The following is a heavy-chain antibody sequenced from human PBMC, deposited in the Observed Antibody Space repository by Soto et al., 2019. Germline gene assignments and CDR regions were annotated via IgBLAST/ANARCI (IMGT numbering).Heavy chain of an antibody. J-gene: IGHJ4*02. Sequence: VKVSCKASGYTFTSYYMHWVRQAPGQGLEWMGIINPSGGSTSYAQKFQGRVTMTGDTSTSTVYMELSSLRSEDTAVYYCARDPITIFGVVNHYFDYWGLGTLVTVSS. CDR1: GYTFTSYY. V-gene: IGHV1-46*01. CDR2: INPSGGST. CDR3: ARDPITIFGVVNHYFDY. D-gene: IGHD3-3*01.